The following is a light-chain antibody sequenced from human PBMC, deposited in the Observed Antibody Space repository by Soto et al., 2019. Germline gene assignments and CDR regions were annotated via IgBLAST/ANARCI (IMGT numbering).Light chain of an antibody. J-gene: IGKJ5*01. CDR1: QSLVTSDGNTF. CDR2: KIS. CDR3: MECARSPII. V-gene: IGKV2-24*01. Sequence: DAVLTQTPLSSAVNLGQPASFSCRASQSLVTSDGNTFLNWLQQRPGQPPRLLIYKISHRFSGGPDRFCGSGAGTDFTLKISRVEAEDVGFYYCMECARSPIIFGQGTRLEIK.